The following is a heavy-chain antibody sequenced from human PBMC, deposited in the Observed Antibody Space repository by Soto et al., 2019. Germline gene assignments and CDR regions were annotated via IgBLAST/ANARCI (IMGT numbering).Heavy chain of an antibody. V-gene: IGHV3-33*01. J-gene: IGHJ4*02. Sequence: QVQLVESGGGVVQPGRSLRLSCAASGFTFSSYGMHWVRQAPGKGLEWVAVIWYDGSNKYYADSVKGRFTISRDNSKNTRYLHMSGLRAEDTAVDYGASDQGGATNYWGQGPLVTVSS. CDR3: ASDQGGATNY. CDR1: GFTFSSYG. CDR2: IWYDGSNK. D-gene: IGHD1-26*01.